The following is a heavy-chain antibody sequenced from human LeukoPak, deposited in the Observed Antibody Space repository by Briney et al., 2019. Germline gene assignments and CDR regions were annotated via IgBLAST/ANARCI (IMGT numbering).Heavy chain of an antibody. V-gene: IGHV4-34*01. CDR3: ARGEHYYGSGRPIYYYYGMDV. D-gene: IGHD3-10*01. Sequence: SETLSLTCAVYGGSFSGYYWSWIRQPPGKGLEWIGEINHSGSTNYNPSLKSRVTISIDTSKNQFSLKLSSVTAADTAVYYCARGEHYYGSGRPIYYYYGMDVWGKGTTVTVSS. J-gene: IGHJ6*04. CDR2: INHSGST. CDR1: GGSFSGYY.